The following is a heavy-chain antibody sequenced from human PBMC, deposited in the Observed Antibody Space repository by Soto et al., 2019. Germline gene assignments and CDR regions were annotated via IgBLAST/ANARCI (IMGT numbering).Heavy chain of an antibody. CDR3: AKSADTTTKASIGAAGQAYYFDY. Sequence: GGSLRLSCAASGFTFSSYAMSWVRQAPGKGLEWVSAISGSGGSTYYADSVKGRFTISRDNAKNTLYLQMNSLRAEDTAVYYGAKSADTTTKASIGAAGQAYYFDYWGQGTMVTVSS. D-gene: IGHD6-13*01. J-gene: IGHJ4*02. CDR2: ISGSGGST. V-gene: IGHV3-23*01. CDR1: GFTFSSYA.